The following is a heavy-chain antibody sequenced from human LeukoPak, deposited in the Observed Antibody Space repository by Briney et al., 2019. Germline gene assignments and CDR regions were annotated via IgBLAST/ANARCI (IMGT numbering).Heavy chain of an antibody. J-gene: IGHJ3*02. D-gene: IGHD1-1*01. V-gene: IGHV3-30-3*01. Sequence: GGSLRLSCAGSGFTFSGYTIHWVRQAPGKGLEWVAVISYDGSSKYYADSVKGRFTISRDNSKNTLYLQMNSLRAEDTAVYYCAKGSRTTGTDFYAFDIWGQGTMVTVSS. CDR1: GFTFSGYT. CDR2: ISYDGSSK. CDR3: AKGSRTTGTDFYAFDI.